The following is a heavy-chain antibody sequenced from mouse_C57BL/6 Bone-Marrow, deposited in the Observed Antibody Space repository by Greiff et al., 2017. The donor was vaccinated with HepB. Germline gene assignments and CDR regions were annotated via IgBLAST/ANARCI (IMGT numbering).Heavy chain of an antibody. Sequence: EVKLVESGGGLVKPGGSLKLSCAASGSTFSSYAMSWVRQTPEKRLEWVATISDGGSYTYYPDNVKGRFTISRDNAKNNLYLQMSHLKSEDTAMYYCARRTDYAWFAYWGQGTLVTVSA. V-gene: IGHV5-4*03. CDR2: ISDGGSYT. CDR1: GSTFSSYA. D-gene: IGHD2-4*01. CDR3: ARRTDYAWFAY. J-gene: IGHJ3*01.